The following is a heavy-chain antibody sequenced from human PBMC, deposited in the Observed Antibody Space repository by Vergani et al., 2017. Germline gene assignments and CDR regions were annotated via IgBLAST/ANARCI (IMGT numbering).Heavy chain of an antibody. V-gene: IGHV4-31*03. D-gene: IGHD1-26*01. Sequence: QVQLQESGPGLVKPSQTLSLTCTVSGGSISSGGYYWSWIRQPPGKGLEWIGEINHSGSTNYNPSLKSRVTISVDTSKNQFSLKLSSVTAADTAVYYCARGLVSGRKSRAFDIWGQGTMVTVSS. CDR3: ARGLVSGRKSRAFDI. J-gene: IGHJ3*02. CDR2: INHSGST. CDR1: GGSISSGGYY.